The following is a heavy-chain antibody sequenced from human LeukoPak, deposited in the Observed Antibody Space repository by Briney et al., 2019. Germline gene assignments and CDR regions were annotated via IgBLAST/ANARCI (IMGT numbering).Heavy chain of an antibody. CDR1: GFTFSSYA. CDR2: ISGSGGST. Sequence: PGGSLRLSCAVSGFTFSSYAMSWVRQAPGKGLEWVSAISGSGGSTYYADSVKGRFTISRDNSKNTLYLQMNSLRAEDTAVYYCAKGSRPVITMIVVVISTFDYWGQGTLVTVSS. CDR3: AKGSRPVITMIVVVISTFDY. V-gene: IGHV3-23*01. D-gene: IGHD3-22*01. J-gene: IGHJ4*02.